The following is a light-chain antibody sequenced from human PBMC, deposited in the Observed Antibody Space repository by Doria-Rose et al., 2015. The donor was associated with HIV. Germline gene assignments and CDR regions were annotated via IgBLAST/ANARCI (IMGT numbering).Light chain of an antibody. J-gene: IGKJ3*01. CDR2: WAS. V-gene: IGKV4-1*01. Sequence: DIQMTQSPESLGMSLGERATLNCKSNQSLLYTSKNYLAWYQQKPGQPPNLLIDWASTRQSGVPARFSGSGSGTDFTLTISSLEAEDVAVYYCQQYYDTPSFGPGTTVDIK. CDR3: QQYYDTPS. CDR1: QSLLYTSKNY.